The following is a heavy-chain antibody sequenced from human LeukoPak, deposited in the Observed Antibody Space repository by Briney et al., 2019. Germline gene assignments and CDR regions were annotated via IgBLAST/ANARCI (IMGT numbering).Heavy chain of an antibody. J-gene: IGHJ4*02. CDR1: GFTFSSYA. D-gene: IGHD3-10*01. V-gene: IGHV3-23*01. CDR2: ISGSGGST. CDR3: AKVQRSWFGELFN. Sequence: GGSPRLSCAASGFTFSSYAMSWARQAPGKGLEWVSAISGSGGSTYYADSVKGRFTISRDNSKNTLYLQMNSLRAEDTAVYYCAKVQRSWFGELFNWGQGTLVTVSS.